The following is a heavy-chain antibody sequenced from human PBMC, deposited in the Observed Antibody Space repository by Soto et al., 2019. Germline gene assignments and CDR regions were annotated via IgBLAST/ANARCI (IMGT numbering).Heavy chain of an antibody. CDR1: GFTFSSYS. J-gene: IGHJ4*02. CDR3: ARDLNLGSFDY. V-gene: IGHV3-48*01. Sequence: GGSLRLSCAASGFTFSSYSMNWVRQAPGRGLEWVSYISSSSSTIYYADSVKGRFTISRDNAKNSLYLQMNSLRAEDTAVYYCARDLNLGSFDYWGQVTLVTVSS. CDR2: ISSSSSTI.